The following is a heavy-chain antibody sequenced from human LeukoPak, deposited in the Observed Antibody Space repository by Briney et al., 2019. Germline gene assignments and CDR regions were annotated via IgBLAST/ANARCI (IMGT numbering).Heavy chain of an antibody. CDR1: GGSFSGYY. CDR3: ARGGAHYYDSSGPLGEFDY. J-gene: IGHJ4*02. Sequence: PSETLSLTCAVCGGSFSGYYWSWIRQPPGKGLEWIGEINHSGSTNYNPSLKSRVTISVDTSKNQFSLKLSSVTAADTAVYYCARGGAHYYDSSGPLGEFDYWGQGTLVTVSS. V-gene: IGHV4-34*01. CDR2: INHSGST. D-gene: IGHD3-22*01.